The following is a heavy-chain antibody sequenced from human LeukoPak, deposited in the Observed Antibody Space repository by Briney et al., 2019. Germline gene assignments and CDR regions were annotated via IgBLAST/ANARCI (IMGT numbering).Heavy chain of an antibody. CDR1: GYTFTGYY. V-gene: IGHV1-2*02. CDR2: INPNSGGT. Sequence: VKVSCKASGYTFTGYYMHWVRQAPGQGLEWMGWINPNSGGTNYAQKFQGRVTMTRDTSISTAYMELSRLGSDDTAVYYCARDSQWLRLMGIDYWGQGTLVTVSS. D-gene: IGHD5-12*01. CDR3: ARDSQWLRLMGIDY. J-gene: IGHJ4*02.